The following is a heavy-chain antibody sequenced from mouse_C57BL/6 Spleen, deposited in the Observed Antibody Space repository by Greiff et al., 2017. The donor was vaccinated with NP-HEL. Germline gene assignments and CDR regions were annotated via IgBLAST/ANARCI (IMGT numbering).Heavy chain of an antibody. CDR2: INPSSGYT. V-gene: IGHV1-4*01. J-gene: IGHJ2*01. D-gene: IGHD2-1*01. CDR3: ARAPLTTYFDD. Sequence: QVQLQQSGAELARPGASVKMSCKASGYTFTSYTMHWVKQRPGQGLEWIGYINPSSGYTKYNQTFKDKATLTADKSSSTAYMQLSSLTSDDSAVYYCARAPLTTYFDDWGQGTTLTVSS. CDR1: GYTFTSYT.